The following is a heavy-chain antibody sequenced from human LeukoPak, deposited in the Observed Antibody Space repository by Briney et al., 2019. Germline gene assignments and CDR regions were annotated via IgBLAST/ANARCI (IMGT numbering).Heavy chain of an antibody. CDR1: GGSISSYY. Sequence: SETLSLTCTVSGGSISSYYWSWIRQPPGKGLEWVGYIYYSGSTNYNPSLKSRVTVSVDTSKSQFSLKLSSVTAADTAVYYCARDRDILTGYPLSYYYGMDVWGQGTTVTVSS. D-gene: IGHD3-9*01. CDR3: ARDRDILTGYPLSYYYGMDV. J-gene: IGHJ6*02. CDR2: IYYSGST. V-gene: IGHV4-59*01.